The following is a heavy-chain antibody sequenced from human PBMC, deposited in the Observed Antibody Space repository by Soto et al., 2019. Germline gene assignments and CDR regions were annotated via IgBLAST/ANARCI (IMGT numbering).Heavy chain of an antibody. Sequence: QVQLVQSGAEVKKPGASVKVSCKASGYTFITYGVSWVRQAPGQGLDWLGWISTYNGNTRYAERLQGRVTMTTDTTTNTAYMELRNLRSDDTTVYYCARGPTDYYDTSANSFLDYWGQGTLVTVSS. CDR3: ARGPTDYYDTSANSFLDY. CDR2: ISTYNGNT. V-gene: IGHV1-18*01. CDR1: GYTFITYG. J-gene: IGHJ4*02. D-gene: IGHD3-22*01.